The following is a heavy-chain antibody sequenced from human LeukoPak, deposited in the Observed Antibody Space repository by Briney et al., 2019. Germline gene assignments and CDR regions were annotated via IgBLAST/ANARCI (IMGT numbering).Heavy chain of an antibody. V-gene: IGHV3-23*01. CDR2: ISGSGGST. D-gene: IGHD3-22*01. J-gene: IGHJ4*02. CDR1: GFTFSSYA. Sequence: GGSLRLSCAASGFTFSSYAMSWVRQAPGKGLEWVSAISGSGGSTYYADSVKGRFTISRDNSKNTLYLQMNSLRAEDTAVYYCAKSYYYDNRARQRYFDYWGQGTLVTVSS. CDR3: AKSYYYDNRARQRYFDY.